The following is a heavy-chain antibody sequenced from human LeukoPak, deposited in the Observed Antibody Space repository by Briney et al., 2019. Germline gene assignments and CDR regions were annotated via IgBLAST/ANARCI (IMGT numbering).Heavy chain of an antibody. CDR2: IWSDSKI. J-gene: IGHJ6*04. CDR3: AELGITMIGGV. CDR1: GFSFSSYS. Sequence: GGSLRLSCEVSGFSFSSYSMNWVRQAPGKGLEWISYIWSDSKISYADSVKGRFTISRDNAKNSLYLQMNSLRAEDTAVYYCAELGITMIGGVWGKGTTVTISS. D-gene: IGHD3-10*02. V-gene: IGHV3-21*05.